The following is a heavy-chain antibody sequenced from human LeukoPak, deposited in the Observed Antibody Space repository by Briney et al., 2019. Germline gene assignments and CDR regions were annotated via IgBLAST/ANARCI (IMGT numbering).Heavy chain of an antibody. D-gene: IGHD6-19*01. Sequence: ASVKVSCKASGYTFTHHGISWVRQAPGQGLEWMAWISCYNGDTHYAQKFQGRVTLTTDTSTTTAFMELRSLRCDDTAVYYCARGSTNTSGRYAYFDSWGQGTLVTVSS. V-gene: IGHV1-18*01. CDR2: ISCYNGDT. J-gene: IGHJ4*02. CDR3: ARGSTNTSGRYAYFDS. CDR1: GYTFTHHG.